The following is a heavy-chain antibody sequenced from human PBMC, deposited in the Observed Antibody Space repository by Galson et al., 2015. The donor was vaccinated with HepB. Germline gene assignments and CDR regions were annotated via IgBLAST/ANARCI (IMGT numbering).Heavy chain of an antibody. J-gene: IGHJ5*02. Sequence: SETLSLTCAVYGGSFSPYYWYWSWIRQPPGKGLEWIGEINHVGSTNYNPSLKSRVTISIDTSKNQFSLKLSSVTAADTAVYYCARGVEKRLLVRGLPRRFDHWGQGTLVTVSS. CDR3: ARGVEKRLLVRGLPRRFDH. V-gene: IGHV4-34*01. CDR1: GGSFSPYY. D-gene: IGHD2-8*02. CDR2: INHVGST.